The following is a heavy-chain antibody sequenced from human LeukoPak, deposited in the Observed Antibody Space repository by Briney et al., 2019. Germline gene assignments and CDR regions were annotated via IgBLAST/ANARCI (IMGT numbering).Heavy chain of an antibody. CDR2: IYNTGAT. D-gene: IGHD4-17*01. J-gene: IGHJ4*02. CDR1: GFTFSDNY. V-gene: IGHV3-53*01. Sequence: GGSLRLSCAASGFTFSDNYMTWVRQAPGKGLEWVSSIYNTGATHYADSVRGRFTISRDNSKNTVYLQMNSLRAEDTAVYYCARAGGSTVSHSDYWGQGTLVTVSS. CDR3: ARAGGSTVSHSDY.